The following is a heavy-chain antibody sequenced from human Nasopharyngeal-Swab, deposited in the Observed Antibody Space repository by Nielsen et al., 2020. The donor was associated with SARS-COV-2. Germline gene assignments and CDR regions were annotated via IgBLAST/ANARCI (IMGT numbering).Heavy chain of an antibody. CDR2: INPNSGDT. CDR3: ARVYSRSFEY. V-gene: IGHV1-2*06. CDR1: GYTFTDYY. J-gene: IGHJ4*02. D-gene: IGHD6-6*01. Sequence: ASVKVSCKASGYTFTDYYMHWVRQAPAQGLEWMGRINPNSGDTNYAQKFQGRVTMTRDTSISTAYMELSRLRSDDTAVYYCARVYSRSFEYWGQGTQVTVSS.